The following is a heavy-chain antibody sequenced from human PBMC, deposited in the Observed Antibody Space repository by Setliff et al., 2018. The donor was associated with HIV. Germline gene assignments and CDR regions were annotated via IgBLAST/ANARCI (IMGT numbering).Heavy chain of an antibody. J-gene: IGHJ6*03. Sequence: ASVKVSCKASGYTFPSFYVHWVRQAPGQGLEWMGGFDPEDGETIYAQKLQGRVTMTEDTSTHTAYMELSSLRSDDTAVYYCATPTYCSGDTCYSRGYYYMDVWGKGTTVTVSS. V-gene: IGHV1-24*01. CDR1: GYTFPSFY. CDR3: ATPTYCSGDTCYSRGYYYMDV. CDR2: FDPEDGET. D-gene: IGHD2-15*01.